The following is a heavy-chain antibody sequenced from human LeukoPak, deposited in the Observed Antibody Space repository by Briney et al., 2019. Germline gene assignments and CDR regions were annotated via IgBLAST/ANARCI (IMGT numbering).Heavy chain of an antibody. V-gene: IGHV3-11*01. CDR2: INSRGTI. CDR1: GFTLNDYY. Sequence: GGSLRLSCAASGFTLNDYYMNWIRQAPGKGLEWVAYINSRGTIYYADSVEGRFTISRDSAKNSLYLQMNSLRAEDTAVYYCAREPLLSLGDNFDFWGPGTLVTVSS. D-gene: IGHD3-16*02. CDR3: AREPLLSLGDNFDF. J-gene: IGHJ4*02.